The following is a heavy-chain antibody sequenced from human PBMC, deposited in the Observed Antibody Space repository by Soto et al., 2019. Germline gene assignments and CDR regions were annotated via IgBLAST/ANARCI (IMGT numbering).Heavy chain of an antibody. D-gene: IGHD1-1*01. V-gene: IGHV1-2*02. CDR2: LNPNSGGT. CDR3: ARQGYRRNRLAP. CDR1: VYMITVYD. J-gene: IGHJ5*02. Sequence: SSVKVSWEACVYMITVYDMSWVRQAPGQGLEWMGWLNPNSGGTNYAQKFQGRVTMTRDTSIRTAYTELSRLRSDDTAGYDCARQGYRRNRLAPRAQGTLVPVSS.